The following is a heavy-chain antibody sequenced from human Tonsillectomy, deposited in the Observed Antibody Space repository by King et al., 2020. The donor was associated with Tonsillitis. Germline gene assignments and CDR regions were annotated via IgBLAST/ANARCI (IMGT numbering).Heavy chain of an antibody. CDR3: ARLDDTRGYYERGPFDI. CDR2: IYPVDSES. D-gene: IGHD3-22*01. CDR1: GYTFTNYW. J-gene: IGHJ3*02. V-gene: IGHV5-51*03. Sequence: QLVQSGAEVKKPGESLNISCKASGYTFTNYWIGWVRQMPGKGLEWMGNIYPVDSESRYSPSFKGQVTFSAGKSNSTAYLQWSSLQASDTAMYYCARLDDTRGYYERGPFDIWGQGTMVTVSS.